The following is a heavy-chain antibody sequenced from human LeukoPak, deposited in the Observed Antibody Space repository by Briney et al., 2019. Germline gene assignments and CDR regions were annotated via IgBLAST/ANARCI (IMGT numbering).Heavy chain of an antibody. Sequence: GGSLRLSCAASGFTFSSYAMSWVRQAPGKGLEWVSAISGSGGSTYYADSVKGRFTISRDNSKNTLYLQMNSLRAEDTAVYYCAKDRGYGGDILVPFQHWGQGTLVTVSS. V-gene: IGHV3-23*01. CDR2: ISGSGGST. CDR1: GFTFSSYA. J-gene: IGHJ1*01. CDR3: AKDRGYGGDILVPFQH. D-gene: IGHD3-9*01.